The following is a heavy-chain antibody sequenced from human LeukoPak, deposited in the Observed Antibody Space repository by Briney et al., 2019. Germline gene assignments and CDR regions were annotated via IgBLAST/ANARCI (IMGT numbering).Heavy chain of an antibody. CDR3: ARGFSGTYPFYYDY. Sequence: GGSLRLSCAASGFTFSNYVITWVRQAPGKGLEWVVAIDGGGGSTYYADSVKGRFTVSRDNSKNTLCLQMNSLSAEDTAVYYCARGFSGTYPFYYDYWGQGTLVTVSS. D-gene: IGHD1-26*01. J-gene: IGHJ4*02. V-gene: IGHV3-23*01. CDR2: IDGGGGST. CDR1: GFTFSNYV.